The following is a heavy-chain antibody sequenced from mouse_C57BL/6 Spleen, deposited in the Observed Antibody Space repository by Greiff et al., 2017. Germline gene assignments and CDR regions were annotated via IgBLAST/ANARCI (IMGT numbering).Heavy chain of an antibody. V-gene: IGHV1-69*01. D-gene: IGHD1-1*01. CDR1: GYTFTSYW. CDR2: IDPSDSYT. CDR3: ARCTTVVPGDFDY. J-gene: IGHJ2*01. Sequence: QVQLQQPGAELVMPGASVKLSCKASGYTFTSYWMHWVKQRPGQGLEWIGEIDPSDSYTNYNQKFKGKSTLTVDKSSSTAYMQLSSLTSEDSAVYYCARCTTVVPGDFDYWGQGTTLTVSS.